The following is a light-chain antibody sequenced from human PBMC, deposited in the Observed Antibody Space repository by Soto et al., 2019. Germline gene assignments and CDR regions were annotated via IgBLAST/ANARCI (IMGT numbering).Light chain of an antibody. CDR3: QQYGSSPRA. CDR1: QSLSSSNY. CDR2: GAS. Sequence: IVLTQSPGTLSLSPGERASLSCRASQSLSSSNYLAWYQQRPGQAPRLLIYGASNRATGIPDRFSGSGSGTDFTLTISRLEPEDFAVYYCQQYGSSPRAFGQGTKVDIK. J-gene: IGKJ1*01. V-gene: IGKV3-20*01.